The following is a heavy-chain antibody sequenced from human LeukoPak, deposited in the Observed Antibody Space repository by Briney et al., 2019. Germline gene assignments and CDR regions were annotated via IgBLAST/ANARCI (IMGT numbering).Heavy chain of an antibody. CDR2: IWYDGSNK. V-gene: IGHV3-33*01. Sequence: GGSLRLSCAASGFTFSSYGMHWVRQAPGKGLEWVAVIWYDGSNKYYADSVKGRFTISRDNSKNTLYLQMNSLRAEDTAVYYCARDHGDGSGSYPLDYWGQGTLVTVSS. CDR3: ARDHGDGSGSYPLDY. CDR1: GFTFSSYG. D-gene: IGHD3-10*01. J-gene: IGHJ4*02.